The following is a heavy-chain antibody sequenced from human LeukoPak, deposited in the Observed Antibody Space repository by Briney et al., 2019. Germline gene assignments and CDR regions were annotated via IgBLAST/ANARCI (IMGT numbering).Heavy chain of an antibody. CDR2: ISGSGGST. CDR1: GFTFSSYG. CDR3: AKPLRVYGDPFDY. Sequence: GGSLRLSCAASGFTFSSYGMSWVRQAPGKGLEWVSAISGSGGSTYYADSVKGRFTTSRDNSKNTLYLQMNSLRAEDTAVYYCAKPLRVYGDPFDYWGQGTLVTVSS. V-gene: IGHV3-23*01. D-gene: IGHD4-17*01. J-gene: IGHJ4*02.